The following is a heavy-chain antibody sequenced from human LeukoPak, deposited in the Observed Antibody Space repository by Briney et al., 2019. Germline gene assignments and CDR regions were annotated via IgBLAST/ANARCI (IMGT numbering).Heavy chain of an antibody. V-gene: IGHV1-2*06. CDR2: INPHSGGT. J-gene: IGHJ3*02. CDR1: GYTFSDNY. Sequence: ASVKVSCKASGYTFSDNYIHWVRQAPGQGLEWMGRINPHSGGTNYGENFQGRVTLTRDTSISTAYMDLSSLISDDTAVYYCAREFMRVTAFDIWGQGTMVTASS. CDR3: AREFMRVTAFDI. D-gene: IGHD2-21*02.